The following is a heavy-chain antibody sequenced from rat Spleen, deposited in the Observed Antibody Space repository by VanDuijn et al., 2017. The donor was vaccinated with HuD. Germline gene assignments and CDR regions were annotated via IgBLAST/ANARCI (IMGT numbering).Heavy chain of an antibody. D-gene: IGHD1-9*01. V-gene: IGHV5-22*01. CDR2: ISYEGTNT. Sequence: EVQLVESGGGFVQPGRSMKLSCAASGFTFDDYYMAWVRQAPKKGLEWVASISYEGTNTDYGDSVRGRFTISRDNAKSTLSLQMDSLRSEDTATYYCARRHYGYTDYFDYWGQGVMVTVSS. J-gene: IGHJ2*01. CDR1: GFTFDDYY. CDR3: ARRHYGYTDYFDY.